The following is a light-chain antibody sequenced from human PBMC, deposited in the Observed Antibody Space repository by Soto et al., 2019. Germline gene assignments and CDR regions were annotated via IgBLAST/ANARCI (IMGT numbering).Light chain of an antibody. J-gene: IGLJ3*02. Sequence: QSALTQPASVSGSPGQSITISCTGSSSDVGDYNYVSWYQQHPGKAPKLMIYEVSNRPSGVSTRFSGSKSGNTASLTISGLQAEDEADYYCSSFTSSSTWVFGGGTKLTVL. CDR1: SSDVGDYNY. CDR2: EVS. CDR3: SSFTSSSTWV. V-gene: IGLV2-14*01.